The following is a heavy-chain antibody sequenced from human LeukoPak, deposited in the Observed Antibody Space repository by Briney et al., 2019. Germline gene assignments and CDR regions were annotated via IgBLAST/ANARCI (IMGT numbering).Heavy chain of an antibody. D-gene: IGHD3-3*01. V-gene: IGHV3-7*01. CDR3: ARSIFGVAVDYYYYYMDV. CDR1: RFTFSSYW. Sequence: GGSLRLSCAASRFTFSSYWMSWVRQAPGKGLEWVANIKRDGSEKYYVDSVKGRFTISRDNAKNSLYLQMNSLRAEDTAVYYCARSIFGVAVDYYYYYMDVWGKGTTVTVSS. J-gene: IGHJ6*03. CDR2: IKRDGSEK.